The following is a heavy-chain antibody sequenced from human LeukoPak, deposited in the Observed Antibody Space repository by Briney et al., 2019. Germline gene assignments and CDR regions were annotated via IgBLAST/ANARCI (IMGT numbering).Heavy chain of an antibody. CDR1: GYSFTSYW. CDR3: GKYYYYYMDV. V-gene: IGHV5-51*01. D-gene: IGHD6-13*01. J-gene: IGHJ6*03. CDR2: IYPGDSDT. Sequence: GESLKISCKGSGYSFTSYWIGWVRQMPGKGLEWMGIIYPGDSDTRYSPSFQGQVTISADKSINTAYLEWSSLKASDTAIGAAGKYYYYYMDVWGKGTTVTVSS.